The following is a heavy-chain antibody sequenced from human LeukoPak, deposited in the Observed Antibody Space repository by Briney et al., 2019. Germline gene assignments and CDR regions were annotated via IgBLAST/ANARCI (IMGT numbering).Heavy chain of an antibody. CDR1: GGSISGNNW. Sequence: PSGTLSFTYGFSGGSISGNNWWSWVRQPPGQGLEWIGEFHHAGSTNYKPSLKSRVTISVDKSKNQFSLRLSSVTAADTAVYYCARNIVGANAFDYWGQGTLVTVSS. J-gene: IGHJ4*02. CDR2: FHHAGST. D-gene: IGHD1-26*01. V-gene: IGHV4-4*02. CDR3: ARNIVGANAFDY.